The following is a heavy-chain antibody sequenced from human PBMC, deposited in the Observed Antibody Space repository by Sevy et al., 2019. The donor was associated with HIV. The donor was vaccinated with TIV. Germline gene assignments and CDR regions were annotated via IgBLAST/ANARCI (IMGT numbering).Heavy chain of an antibody. D-gene: IGHD4-17*01. CDR1: AYTFTHYA. CDR2: NVLGNGKT. J-gene: IGHJ4*02. V-gene: IGHV1-3*01. CDR3: ARGGGITVTNFDF. Sequence: ASVKVSCKASAYTFTHYALHWVRQAPGQSLEWMGWNVLGNGKTKYSQKFQDRVTFTRDTSAWLDYKEVRSLRSEDTAVYYCARGGGITVTNFDFWGQGTLVTVSS.